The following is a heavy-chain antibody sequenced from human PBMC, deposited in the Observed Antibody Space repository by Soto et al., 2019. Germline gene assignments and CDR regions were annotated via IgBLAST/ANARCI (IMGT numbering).Heavy chain of an antibody. V-gene: IGHV3-30*03. CDR2: MSFDGSYK. CDR1: GFSFSSYD. CDR3: ARGMIRGVVYYGVED. J-gene: IGHJ6*02. Sequence: QEQLVESGGGAVQPGRSLRLSCTASGFSFSSYDMHWVRQAPGDGLEWVSAMSFDGSYKHYADSVKGRFTISRDNSENTLYLQMNGLRPEDTAVYFCARGMIRGVVYYGVEDGGQGPTVTVS. D-gene: IGHD3-10*01.